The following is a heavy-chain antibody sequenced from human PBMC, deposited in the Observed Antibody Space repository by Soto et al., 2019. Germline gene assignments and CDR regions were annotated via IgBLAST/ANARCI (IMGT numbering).Heavy chain of an antibody. J-gene: IGHJ4*02. V-gene: IGHV3-11*05. D-gene: IGHD5-12*01. CDR2: ISSSSSYT. Sequence: QVQLVESGGGLVKPGGSLRLSCAASGFTFSDYYMSWIRQAPGKGLEWVSYISSSSSYTNYADSVKGRFTISRDNAKNSLYRQMNSLRAEDTAVYYGARIGALGDDSGYAIDYWGQGTLVTVSS. CDR3: ARIGALGDDSGYAIDY. CDR1: GFTFSDYY.